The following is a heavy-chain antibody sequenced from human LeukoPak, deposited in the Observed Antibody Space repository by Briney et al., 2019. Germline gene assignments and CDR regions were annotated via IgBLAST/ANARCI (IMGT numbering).Heavy chain of an antibody. D-gene: IGHD3-22*01. Sequence: GASVKVSCKATGYTFTGYYMHWVRQAPGQGLEWMGWIDPNSGGTNYAQKFQGRVTMTRETSISTAYMELSRLRSDDTAVYYCAREMYYYDSSGYYFDYWGQGTLVTVSS. CDR1: GYTFTGYY. CDR3: AREMYYYDSSGYYFDY. CDR2: IDPNSGGT. J-gene: IGHJ4*02. V-gene: IGHV1-2*02.